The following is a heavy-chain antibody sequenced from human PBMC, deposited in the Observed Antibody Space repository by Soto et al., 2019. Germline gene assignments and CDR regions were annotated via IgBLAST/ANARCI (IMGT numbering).Heavy chain of an antibody. CDR2: ISAYNGNT. D-gene: IGHD3-22*01. Sequence: ASVKVSCKASGYTFTSYGISWVRQAPGQGLEWMGWISAYNGNTNYAQKLQGRVTMTTDTSTSTAYMELRSLRSDDTAVYYCARIGYYYDSSGYYYVDWFDPWGQGTLVTVSS. V-gene: IGHV1-18*04. CDR3: ARIGYYYDSSGYYYVDWFDP. CDR1: GYTFTSYG. J-gene: IGHJ5*02.